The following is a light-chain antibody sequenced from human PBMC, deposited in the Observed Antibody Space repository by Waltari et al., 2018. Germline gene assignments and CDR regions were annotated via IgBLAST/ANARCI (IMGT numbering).Light chain of an antibody. V-gene: IGLV2-14*01. Sequence: QSALTQPASVSGSPGQSITISCTGTSSAVGRYNYVSWYQHHPGKAPQLIIYAVSSRPSGVSSRFSGSKSGNTASLTISGLQAEDEADYYCSSYAGTSTRVVFGGGTKLTVL. CDR2: AVS. J-gene: IGLJ2*01. CDR3: SSYAGTSTRVV. CDR1: SSAVGRYNY.